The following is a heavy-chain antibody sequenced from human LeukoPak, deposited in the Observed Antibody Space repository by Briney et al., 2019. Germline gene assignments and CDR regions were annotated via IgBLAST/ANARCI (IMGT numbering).Heavy chain of an antibody. V-gene: IGHV1-46*01. D-gene: IGHD4-11*01. CDR3: ARDRNVYSNYDITWFDP. Sequence: ASVKVSCKASGGTFSSYAISWVRQAPGQGLEWMGIINPSGGSTSYAQKFQGRVTMTRDTSTSTAYMELSSLRSEDTAVYYCARDRNVYSNYDITWFDPWGQGTLVTVSS. CDR1: GGTFSSYA. J-gene: IGHJ5*02. CDR2: INPSGGST.